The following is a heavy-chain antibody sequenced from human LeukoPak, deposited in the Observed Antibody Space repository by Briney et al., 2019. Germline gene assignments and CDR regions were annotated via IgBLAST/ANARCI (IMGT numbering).Heavy chain of an antibody. CDR2: ISAYNGNT. J-gene: IGHJ4*02. Sequence: ASVKVSCKASGYTFTSYGISWVRQAPGQGLEWMGWISAYNGNTNYAQKLQGRVTMTTDTSTSTAYMELRSLRSDDTAVYYCARDLRTYYYGSGSYYPFGYWGQGTLVTVSS. D-gene: IGHD3-10*01. CDR1: GYTFTSYG. V-gene: IGHV1-18*01. CDR3: ARDLRTYYYGSGSYYPFGY.